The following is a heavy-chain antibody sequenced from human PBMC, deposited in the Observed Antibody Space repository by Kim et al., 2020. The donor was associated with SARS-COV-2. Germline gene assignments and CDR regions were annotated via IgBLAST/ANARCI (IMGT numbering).Heavy chain of an antibody. Sequence: ASVKVSCKSSGYTFTNYAIHWVRQAPGQRLEWMGWINTGSSNTKYSQIFQGRVAITRDTSANTAYMELSSLRSDDTAVYYCARDHKSCSISTCYGEAIDYWGQGTLVTVSS. D-gene: IGHD2-2*01. CDR3: ARDHKSCSISTCYGEAIDY. CDR1: GYTFTNYA. V-gene: IGHV1-3*04. CDR2: INTGSSNT. J-gene: IGHJ4*02.